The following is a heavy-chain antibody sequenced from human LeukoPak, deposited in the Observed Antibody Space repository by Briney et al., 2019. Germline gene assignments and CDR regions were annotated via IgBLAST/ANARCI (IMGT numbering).Heavy chain of an antibody. D-gene: IGHD5-12*01. CDR3: PRGVVGGYTPYYFAH. Sequence: PGRSLRLSCAASGFTFGDYAMSWVRQAPGKGLECVGFIRAKLYGATTEYAASVKGRFTILRDDSKSIAYLKMDSLKAENTAVYYWPRGVVGGYTPYYFAHWGQGTLVTVSS. V-gene: IGHV3-49*04. CDR2: IRAKLYGATT. CDR1: GFTFGDYA. J-gene: IGHJ4*02.